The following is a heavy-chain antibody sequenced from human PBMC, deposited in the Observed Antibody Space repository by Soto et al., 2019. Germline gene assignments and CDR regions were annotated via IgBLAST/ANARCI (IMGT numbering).Heavy chain of an antibody. D-gene: IGHD3-3*01. CDR1: GFSFISYA. V-gene: IGHV3-23*01. CDR2: ISGSDGKT. CDR3: VRWSYLDY. Sequence: VGSLRLSCAASGFSFISYAMSWVRQAPGKGLEWVSTISGSDGKTFYADSVKGRFSISRDTSKNMLYLQMNNLRGDDTAVYYCVRWSYLDYWGQGTRVTVSS. J-gene: IGHJ4*02.